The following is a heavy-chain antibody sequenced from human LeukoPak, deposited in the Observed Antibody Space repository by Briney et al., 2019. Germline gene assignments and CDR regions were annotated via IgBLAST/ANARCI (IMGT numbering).Heavy chain of an antibody. CDR2: INSDGSST. J-gene: IGHJ4*02. V-gene: IGHV3-74*01. CDR3: AFKHSQGYGIDY. D-gene: IGHD5-18*01. CDR1: GFTFSSYW. Sequence: PGGSLRLSCAASGFTFSSYWMHWVRQAPGKGLVWVSRINSDGSSTSYADSVKGRFTISRDNSKNTLYLQMNSLGAEDPAVYYCAFKHSQGYGIDYWGQGTLVTVSS.